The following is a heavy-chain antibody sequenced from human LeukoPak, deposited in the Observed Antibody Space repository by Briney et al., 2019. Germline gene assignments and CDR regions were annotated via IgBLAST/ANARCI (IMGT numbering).Heavy chain of an antibody. CDR1: GFTFSSYG. CDR3: ARASGSYLSYNWFDP. D-gene: IGHD1-26*01. Sequence: GGSLRLSCAASGFTFSSYGMHWVRQAPGKGLEWVAVISNDGRNKYYADSVKGRFTISRDNSKNTLYLQMNSLRAEDTAVYYCARASGSYLSYNWFDPWGQGTLVTVSS. CDR2: ISNDGRNK. V-gene: IGHV3-30*04. J-gene: IGHJ5*02.